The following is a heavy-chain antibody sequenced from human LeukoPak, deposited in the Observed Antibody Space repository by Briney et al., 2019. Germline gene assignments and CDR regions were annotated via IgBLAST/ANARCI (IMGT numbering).Heavy chain of an antibody. D-gene: IGHD6-19*01. J-gene: IGHJ4*02. V-gene: IGHV3-21*04. CDR1: GFTFSSYS. CDR2: ISSSSSYI. Sequence: GGSLRLSCAASGFTFSSYSLNWVRQAPGKGLEWVSSISSSSSYIYYADSVKGRFTISRDNSKNTLSLQMNSLRAEDTAVYYCAKDRTDRSGWPDFDYWGQGALVSVSS. CDR3: AKDRTDRSGWPDFDY.